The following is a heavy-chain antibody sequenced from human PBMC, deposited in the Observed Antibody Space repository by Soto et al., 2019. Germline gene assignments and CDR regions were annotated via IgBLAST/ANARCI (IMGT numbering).Heavy chain of an antibody. Sequence: ASVKVSCKASEYSFTGHYLHWVRQAPGQGLEWMGWIDPKSGDTKYAPKFQDRVTMTRDTSISTAYMDLSSLRYDDTAVYYCARDYDKSGYDYFDTWGQGTLVTVSS. D-gene: IGHD3-22*01. CDR2: IDPKSGDT. CDR3: ARDYDKSGYDYFDT. J-gene: IGHJ5*02. V-gene: IGHV1-2*02. CDR1: EYSFTGHY.